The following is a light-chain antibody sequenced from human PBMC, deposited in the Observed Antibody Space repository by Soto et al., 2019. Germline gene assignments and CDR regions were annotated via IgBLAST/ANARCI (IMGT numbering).Light chain of an antibody. V-gene: IGKV3-20*01. CDR2: GAS. Sequence: ENVLTQSPGTLSLSPGERATLSCRASQSVSSSYLTWYQQKPGQAPRLLIYGASRRATGIPDRFSGSGSGTDFTLTISRLEREDFAVYYCQQYSSSLRTFGGGTKVEI. CDR3: QQYSSSLRT. J-gene: IGKJ4*01. CDR1: QSVSSSY.